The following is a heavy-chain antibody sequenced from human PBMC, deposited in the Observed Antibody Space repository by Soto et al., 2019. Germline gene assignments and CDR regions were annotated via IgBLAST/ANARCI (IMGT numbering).Heavy chain of an antibody. J-gene: IGHJ6*02. CDR3: ARDPGIAAAGRSPSAYYYYYGMDV. D-gene: IGHD6-13*01. CDR1: GGSISSGDYY. CDR2: LYYSGST. Sequence: SETLSLTCTVSGGSISSGDYYWSWIRQPPGKGLEWSGYLYYSGSTYYHPSLKSRVTISVDTSKNQFSLKLSSVTAADTAVYYCARDPGIAAAGRSPSAYYYYYGMDVWGQGTTVTVSS. V-gene: IGHV4-30-4*01.